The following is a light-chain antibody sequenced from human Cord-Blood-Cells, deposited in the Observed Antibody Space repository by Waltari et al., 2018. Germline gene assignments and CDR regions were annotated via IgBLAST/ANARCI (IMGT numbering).Light chain of an antibody. CDR3: QQSYSTPFT. V-gene: IGKV1-39*01. J-gene: IGKJ3*01. CDR1: QSISSY. Sequence: DIKMTQSPSSLSASVGDRVPIPCRASQSISSYLNWYQQKPGKAPKLLIYAASSLQSGVPSRFSGSGSGTDFTLTISSLQPEEFATYYCQQSYSTPFTFGPGTKVDIK. CDR2: AAS.